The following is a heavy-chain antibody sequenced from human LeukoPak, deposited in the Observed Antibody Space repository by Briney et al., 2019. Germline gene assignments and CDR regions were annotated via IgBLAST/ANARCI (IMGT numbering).Heavy chain of an antibody. J-gene: IGHJ4*02. CDR1: GFTFSSYE. CDR2: ISSSGSTI. V-gene: IGHV3-48*03. Sequence: GGSLRLSCAASGFTFSSYEMNWVRQAPGKGLEWVSYISSSGSTIYYADSVKGRFTISRDNAKNSPYLQMNSLRAEDTAVYYCARSCSSSWFYFDYWGQGTLVTVSS. CDR3: ARSCSSSWFYFDY. D-gene: IGHD6-13*01.